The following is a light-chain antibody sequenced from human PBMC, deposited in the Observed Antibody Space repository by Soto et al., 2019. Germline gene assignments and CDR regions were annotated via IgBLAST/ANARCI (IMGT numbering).Light chain of an antibody. CDR2: EVT. CDR1: SGDIGSYNR. Sequence: QSVLTQPASVSWSHGQSITIDCTVTSGDIGSYNRVSWYQQHPGKAPKLIIYEVTDRPSGVSNRFSGSKSGNTASLTISGLKAEDEAEYYCSSYTNINTRACVFGTGTKVTVL. V-gene: IGLV2-14*01. J-gene: IGLJ1*01. CDR3: SSYTNINTRACV.